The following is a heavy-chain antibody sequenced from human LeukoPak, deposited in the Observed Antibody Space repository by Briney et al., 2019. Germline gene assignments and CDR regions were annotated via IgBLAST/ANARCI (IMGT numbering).Heavy chain of an antibody. V-gene: IGHV3-7*01. D-gene: IGHD1-26*01. CDR3: ARGPTYSQAFDY. CDR1: GFTFSTYW. CDR2: IKQDGSEK. J-gene: IGHJ4*02. Sequence: GGSLILSCAASGFTFSTYWMSWVRQAPGKGLEWVASIKQDGSEKTYVDSVKGRFTISRDNAKNSLYLQMDSLRAEDTAVYYCARGPTYSQAFDYWGQGTLVTVSS.